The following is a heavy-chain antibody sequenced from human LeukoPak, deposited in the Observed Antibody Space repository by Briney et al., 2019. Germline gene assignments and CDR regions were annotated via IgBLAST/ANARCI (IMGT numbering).Heavy chain of an antibody. V-gene: IGHV1-18*01. J-gene: IGHJ3*02. Sequence: ASVKVSCKASGYTFTSYVINWVRQAPGQGLEWMGWISPYNGNTNYAQNLQGRVTMTTDTSTRTAYMEVRGLRSDDTAVYYCARDVAPGTASRDDAFDIWGQGTMVTVSS. CDR2: ISPYNGNT. CDR1: GYTFTSYV. D-gene: IGHD3-10*01. CDR3: ARDVAPGTASRDDAFDI.